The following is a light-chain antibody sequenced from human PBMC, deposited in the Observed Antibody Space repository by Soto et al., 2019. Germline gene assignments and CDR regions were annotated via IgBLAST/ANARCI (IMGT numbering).Light chain of an antibody. V-gene: IGLV4-69*01. Sequence: QSVLTQSPSASASLGASVKLTCTLSSGHSNYAIAWHQQQSEKGPRYLMKLNSDGSHSKGDGLPARFSGSSSGAERYLTISSLQSEDEADYYCQTWGSGIVVFGGGTQLTVL. J-gene: IGLJ2*01. CDR2: LNSDGSH. CDR1: SGHSNYA. CDR3: QTWGSGIVV.